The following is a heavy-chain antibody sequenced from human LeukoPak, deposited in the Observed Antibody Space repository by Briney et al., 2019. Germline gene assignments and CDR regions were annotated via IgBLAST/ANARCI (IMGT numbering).Heavy chain of an antibody. Sequence: PGGSLRLSCAASGFTLSSYGMHWVCQAPGKGLEWVAVISYDGSNKYYADSVKGRFTISRDNSKNSLYLQMNSLRAEDTAVYYCAKDRGYFDYWGQGTLVTVSS. V-gene: IGHV3-30*18. CDR2: ISYDGSNK. CDR1: GFTLSSYG. J-gene: IGHJ4*02. CDR3: AKDRGYFDY.